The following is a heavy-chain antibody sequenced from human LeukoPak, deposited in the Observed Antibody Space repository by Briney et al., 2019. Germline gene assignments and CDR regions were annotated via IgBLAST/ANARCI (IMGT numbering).Heavy chain of an antibody. CDR2: INPNSGGT. CDR1: GYTFTGYY. D-gene: IGHD3-22*01. V-gene: IGHV1-2*02. J-gene: IGHJ4*02. CDR3: ARAEVPYYDSSGYSDY. Sequence: ASVKVSCKASGYTFTGYYMHWVRQAPGQGLEWMGWINPNSGGTNYAQKFQGRVTMTRDTSISTAYMELSRLRSDDTAVYYRARAEVPYYDSSGYSDYWGQGTLVTVSS.